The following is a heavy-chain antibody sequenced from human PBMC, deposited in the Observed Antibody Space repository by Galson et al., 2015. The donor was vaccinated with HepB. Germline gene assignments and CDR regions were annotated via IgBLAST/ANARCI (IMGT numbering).Heavy chain of an antibody. CDR2: ISSSSSYI. V-gene: IGHV3-21*01. Sequence: SLRLSCAASGFTFSSYSMNWVRQAPGKGLEWVSSISSSSSYIYYADSVKGRFTISRDNAKNSLYLQMNSLRAEDTAVYYCARDYYDSSDAFDIWGQGTMVTVSS. CDR3: ARDYYDSSDAFDI. D-gene: IGHD3-22*01. CDR1: GFTFSSYS. J-gene: IGHJ3*02.